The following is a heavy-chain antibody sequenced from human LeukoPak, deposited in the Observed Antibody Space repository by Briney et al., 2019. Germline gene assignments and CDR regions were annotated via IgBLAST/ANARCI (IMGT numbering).Heavy chain of an antibody. J-gene: IGHJ4*02. CDR1: GFTFSNYA. V-gene: IGHV3-64D*09. Sequence: GGSLRLSCSASGFTFSNYALHWVRQAPGKGLEYVSAISSNGGSTYYADSVKGRFTISRDNSKNTLYLQMSSLRAEDTAVYYCVKHRGSSWYGSFDYWGQGTLVTVSA. D-gene: IGHD6-13*01. CDR3: VKHRGSSWYGSFDY. CDR2: ISSNGGST.